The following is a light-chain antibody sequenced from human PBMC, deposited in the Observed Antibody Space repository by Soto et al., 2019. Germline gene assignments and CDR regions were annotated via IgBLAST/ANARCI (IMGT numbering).Light chain of an antibody. J-gene: IGKJ2*01. CDR1: QSVGRN. CDR2: GTS. V-gene: IGKV3-15*01. CDR3: QQYKNWPYT. Sequence: EIVMTQSPAALSVSPGERAALSCRASQSVGRNFAWYQQRPGQAPRVLIYGTSTRATGVPARFSGSGSGTDFTLTISSLQSEDFAVYYCQQYKNWPYTFGQGTRLEIK.